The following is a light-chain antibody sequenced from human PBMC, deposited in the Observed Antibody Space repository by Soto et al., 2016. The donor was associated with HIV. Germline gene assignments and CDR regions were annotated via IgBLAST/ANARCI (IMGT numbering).Light chain of an antibody. V-gene: IGKV2-28*01. CDR2: LSV. CDR3: MQTLQSIS. J-gene: IGKJ3*01. Sequence: VVMTQSPRFLPVTPGEPASISCRSTQSLRYTNGHNYLDWYVQKPGQSPQRLIYLSVYRDSGVPDRFSGSGEGTEFTLKISRVEAEDVGIYYCMQTLQSISFGPGTRVDF. CDR1: QSLRYTNGHNY.